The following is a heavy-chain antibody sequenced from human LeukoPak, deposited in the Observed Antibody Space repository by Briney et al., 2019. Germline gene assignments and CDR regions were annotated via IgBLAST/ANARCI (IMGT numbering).Heavy chain of an antibody. D-gene: IGHD2-8*01. CDR1: GYTFTDYY. CDR2: INPNSGVT. Sequence: EASVKVSCKASGYTFTDYYMHWVRQAPGQGLEWLGWINPNSGVTNYAQRFQGRVTMTRDTSISTAYMELSRLRSDDTAVYYCARAEDIVARAADLVVLVYAFGPSPFDNWGQGTLVTVSS. CDR3: ARAEDIVARAADLVVLVYAFGPSPFDN. J-gene: IGHJ4*02. V-gene: IGHV1-2*02.